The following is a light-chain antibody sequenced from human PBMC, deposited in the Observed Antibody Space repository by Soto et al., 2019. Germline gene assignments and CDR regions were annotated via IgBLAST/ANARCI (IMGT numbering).Light chain of an antibody. CDR1: SSDVGSYNV. CDR2: EAS. J-gene: IGLJ1*01. CDR3: CSYAGSSTSV. V-gene: IGLV2-23*01. Sequence: QSALTQPASVSGSPGQAITISCTGTSSDVGSYNVVSWYQQHPGKAPKLIIYEASKRPSGVSNRFSGSKSGSTASLTISGLQAEDEADYYCCSYAGSSTSVFGTGTKLTVL.